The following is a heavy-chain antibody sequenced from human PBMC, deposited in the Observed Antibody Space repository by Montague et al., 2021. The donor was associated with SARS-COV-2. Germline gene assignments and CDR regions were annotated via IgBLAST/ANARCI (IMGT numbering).Heavy chain of an antibody. CDR1: GDSVSTYN. J-gene: IGHJ5*02. CDR3: ARDQGLRGWFDP. V-gene: IGHV4-59*02. CDR2: QYYSGRAT. Sequence: SETLSLTCTVSGDSVSTYNWSRFRQPPGKELEWIGFQYYSGRATKYKPSPKSRVTISIDTSKNQFSLNLSSVTAADTAVYYCARDQGLRGWFDPWGQGTLVAVSS.